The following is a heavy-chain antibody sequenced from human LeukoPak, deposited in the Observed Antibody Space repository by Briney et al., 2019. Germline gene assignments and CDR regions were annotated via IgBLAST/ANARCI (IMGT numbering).Heavy chain of an antibody. D-gene: IGHD3-3*01. CDR3: ARVVSGSGYSIY. J-gene: IGHJ4*02. CDR2: ISGYNGNT. Sequence: GASVTVSCKASGYTFTSYGNSWVRQAPGQGLEWMGWISGYNGNTNYAQKFQGRVTMTTDTSTSTAYMELRSLRSDDTAVYYCARVVSGSGYSIYWGQGTLVTVSS. V-gene: IGHV1-18*01. CDR1: GYTFTSYG.